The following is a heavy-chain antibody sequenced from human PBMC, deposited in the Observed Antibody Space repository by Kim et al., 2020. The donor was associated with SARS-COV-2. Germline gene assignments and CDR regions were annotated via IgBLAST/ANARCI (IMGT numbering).Heavy chain of an antibody. CDR3: ASIPYYDFWSGLGWFDP. D-gene: IGHD3-3*01. J-gene: IGHJ5*02. CDR2: IYPGDSDT. Sequence: GESLKISCKGSGYSFTSYWIGWVRQMPGKGLEWMGIIYPGDSDTRYSPSFQGQVTISADKSISTAYLQWSSLKASDTAMYYCASIPYYDFWSGLGWFDPWGQGTLVTVSS. V-gene: IGHV5-51*01. CDR1: GYSFTSYW.